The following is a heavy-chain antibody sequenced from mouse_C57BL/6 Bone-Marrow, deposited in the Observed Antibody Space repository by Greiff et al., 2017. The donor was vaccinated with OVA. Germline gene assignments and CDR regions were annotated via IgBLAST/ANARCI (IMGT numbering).Heavy chain of an antibody. D-gene: IGHD2-4*01. Sequence: VQLMESGAELARPGASVKMSCKASGYTFTSYTMHWVKQRPGQGLEWIGYINPSSGYTKYNQKFKDKATLTADKSSSTAYMQLSSLTSEDSAVYYCARRYDYDGYYYAMDYWGQGTSVTVSS. V-gene: IGHV1-4*01. CDR3: ARRYDYDGYYYAMDY. CDR2: INPSSGYT. J-gene: IGHJ4*01. CDR1: GYTFTSYT.